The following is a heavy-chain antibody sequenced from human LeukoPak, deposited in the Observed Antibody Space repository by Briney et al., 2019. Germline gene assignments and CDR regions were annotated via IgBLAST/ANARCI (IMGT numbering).Heavy chain of an antibody. CDR2: IWYDGSKT. CDR1: GFIFSNYG. V-gene: IGHV3-33*01. D-gene: IGHD2-21*01. J-gene: IGHJ4*02. Sequence: GGSLRLSCTASGFIFSNYGMHWVRQAPGKGLEWVAVIWYDGSKTYYEDSVKGRFTISRVQSKNTLYLQMNSLRAEDTAVYYCARERAPYYFDLWGQGSLVTVS. CDR3: ARERAPYYFDL.